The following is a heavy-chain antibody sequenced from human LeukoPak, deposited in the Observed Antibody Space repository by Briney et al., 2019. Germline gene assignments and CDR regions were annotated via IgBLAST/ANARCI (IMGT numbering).Heavy chain of an antibody. CDR2: ISCSSSYI. J-gene: IGHJ5*02. CDR3: ARGIAAAGTNWFDP. D-gene: IGHD6-13*01. Sequence: GGSLRLSCAASGFTFSSYSMNWVRQAPGKGLEWVSSISCSSSYIYYADSVKGRFTISRDNAKNSLYLQMNSLRAEDTAVYYCARGIAAAGTNWFDPWGQGTLVTVSS. CDR1: GFTFSSYS. V-gene: IGHV3-21*01.